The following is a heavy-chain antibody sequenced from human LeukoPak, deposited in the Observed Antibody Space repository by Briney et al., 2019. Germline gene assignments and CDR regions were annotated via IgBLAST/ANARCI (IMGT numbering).Heavy chain of an antibody. V-gene: IGHV3-7*01. CDR2: IKQDGSEK. J-gene: IGHJ6*03. CDR3: ARDTKDYRGYYYMDV. D-gene: IGHD4-11*01. Sequence: PGGSLRLSCAASGFTFSSYWMSWVRQAPGKGLEWVANIKQDGSEKYYVDSVKGRFTISRDNAKNSLYLQMNSLRAEDTAVYYCARDTKDYRGYYYMDVWGKGTTVTVSS. CDR1: GFTFSSYW.